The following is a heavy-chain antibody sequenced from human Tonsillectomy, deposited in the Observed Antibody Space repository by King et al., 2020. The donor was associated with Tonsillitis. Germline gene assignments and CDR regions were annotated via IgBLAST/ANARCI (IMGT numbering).Heavy chain of an antibody. Sequence: QLQESGPGLMKPSQTLSLTCIVSGGSISSGGHYWSWIRQHPGKGLEWIGYIYYSADTYNPSTYYNPSLKSRVTISVDTSKNQFSLKLNSMTAADTAVYYCARYEGGVFDPWVQGTLVAVSS. D-gene: IGHD2-15*01. V-gene: IGHV4-31*03. CDR3: ARYEGGVFDP. J-gene: IGHJ5*02. CDR1: GGSISSGGHY. CDR2: IYYSADTYNPST.